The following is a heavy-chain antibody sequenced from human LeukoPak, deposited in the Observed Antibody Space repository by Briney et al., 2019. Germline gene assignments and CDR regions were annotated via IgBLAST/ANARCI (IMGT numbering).Heavy chain of an antibody. CDR3: AARYYDSSGYLFPDDY. V-gene: IGHV4-59*01. D-gene: IGHD3-22*01. Sequence: SETLSLTCTVSGRSISSYYWSWLRQPPGKGLEGIGYIYYSESTNYNPSLNTRVTISVDTSKNQFSLKVSSVPAADTAVYYCAARYYDSSGYLFPDDYWGQGILVTVSS. J-gene: IGHJ4*02. CDR2: IYYSEST. CDR1: GRSISSYY.